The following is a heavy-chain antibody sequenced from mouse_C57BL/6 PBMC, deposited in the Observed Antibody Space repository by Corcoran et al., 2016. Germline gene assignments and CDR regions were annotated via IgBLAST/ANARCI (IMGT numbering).Heavy chain of an antibody. D-gene: IGHD2-1*01. CDR3: ARSLLIYGNYYAMDY. CDR1: GYAFTTSG. CDR2: INTYSGVP. V-gene: IGHV9-3*01. Sequence: QIQLVQSGPELKKPGETVKISCKASGYAFTTSGMSWVKQAPGKGVKWMGWINTYSGVPTYADDFKGRFAFSLETSASTAYLQINNLKNEDTATYFCARSLLIYGNYYAMDYWGQGTSVTVSS. J-gene: IGHJ4*01.